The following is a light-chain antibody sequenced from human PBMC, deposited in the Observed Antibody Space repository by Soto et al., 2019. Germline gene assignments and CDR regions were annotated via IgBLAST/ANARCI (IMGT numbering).Light chain of an antibody. CDR2: EDN. CDR3: QSYDSSNHVV. CDR1: SASIASNY. Sequence: NFMLTQPHSVSESPGKTITISCTRSSASIASNYVQWYQQRPGSAPTTVIYEDNQRPSGVPDRFSGSIDSSSNSASPTISGLKTEDEADYYCQSYDSSNHVVFGGGTKLTVL. J-gene: IGLJ2*01. V-gene: IGLV6-57*04.